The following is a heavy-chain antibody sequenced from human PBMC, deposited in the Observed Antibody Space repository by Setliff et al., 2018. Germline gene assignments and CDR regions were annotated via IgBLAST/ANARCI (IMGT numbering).Heavy chain of an antibody. CDR1: GGTFSNYA. CDR2: ISGYNGNT. V-gene: IGHV1-18*01. Sequence: GASVKVSCKASGGTFSNYAISWVRQAPGQGLEWMGWISGYNGNTEYAQNLQGRVTMTMDTSTSTAYMELRSLTSDDTAVYYCARVPRLEWLLPTFDSWGQGTLVTVSS. D-gene: IGHD3-3*01. J-gene: IGHJ4*02. CDR3: ARVPRLEWLLPTFDS.